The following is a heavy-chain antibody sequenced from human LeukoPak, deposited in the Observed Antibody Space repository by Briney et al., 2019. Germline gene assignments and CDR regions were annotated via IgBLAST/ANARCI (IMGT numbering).Heavy chain of an antibody. CDR3: ARTQLGIAVDH. CDR2: VTYSGTA. D-gene: IGHD7-27*01. Sequence: PSETLSLTCTVSGDSISNSNSRWDWIRQPPGKGLEWIGAVTYSGTAFYNPSLKSRVIMFVDTSMNQFSLKLNSVTAADSAMYFCARTQLGIAVDHWGQGTLVTVSS. V-gene: IGHV4-39*01. J-gene: IGHJ4*02. CDR1: GDSISNSNSR.